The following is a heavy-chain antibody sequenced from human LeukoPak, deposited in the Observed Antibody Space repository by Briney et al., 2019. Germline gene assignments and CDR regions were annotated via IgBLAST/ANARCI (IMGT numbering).Heavy chain of an antibody. V-gene: IGHV3-74*01. D-gene: IGHD3-22*01. CDR3: SSESRY. Sequence: GGSLRLSCAASGFTFSNYWMHWVRQAPGKGLVWVSRIYSDGTSTSYADSVKGRFTISRDNAKNTLYLQMNSLRDEDTAVYYCSSESRYWGQGTLVIVSS. CDR2: IYSDGTST. CDR1: GFTFSNYW. J-gene: IGHJ4*02.